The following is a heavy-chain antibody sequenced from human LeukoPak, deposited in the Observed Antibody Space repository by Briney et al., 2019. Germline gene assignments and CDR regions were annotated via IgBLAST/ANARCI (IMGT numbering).Heavy chain of an antibody. CDR2: ISTSSSYI. V-gene: IGHV3-21*01. CDR3: ARRPLYCSGGSCSGRWFDP. J-gene: IGHJ5*02. D-gene: IGHD2-15*01. Sequence: GGSLRLSCAASGFTFSSYSMTWVRQAPGKGLEWVSSISTSSSYIYYADSVKGRFTISRDNANISLYLQMNSLRAEDTAVYYCARRPLYCSGGSCSGRWFDPWGQGTLVTVSS. CDR1: GFTFSSYS.